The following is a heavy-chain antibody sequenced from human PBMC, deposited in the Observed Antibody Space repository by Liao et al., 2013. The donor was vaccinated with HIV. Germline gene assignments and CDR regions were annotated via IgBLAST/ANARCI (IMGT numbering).Heavy chain of an antibody. D-gene: IGHD3-16*01. V-gene: IGHV4-4*07. Sequence: QVQLQESGPGLVKPSETLSLTCTVSGGSINSNYWSWIRRPAGKGLEWIGRIYFSGNTDYSPSLKSRVTISLDTSKSQFSLNLNSVTAADTAVYYCARVAGGLGGDPDAFDIWGQGTLVTVSS. CDR1: GGSINSNY. CDR2: IYFSGNT. CDR3: ARVAGGLGGDPDAFDI. J-gene: IGHJ3*02.